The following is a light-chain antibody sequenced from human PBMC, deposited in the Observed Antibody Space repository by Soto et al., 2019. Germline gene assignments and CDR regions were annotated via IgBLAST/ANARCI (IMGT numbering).Light chain of an antibody. CDR3: TFYTCSITLGV. CDR1: SSDVGGYNY. J-gene: IGLJ1*01. Sequence: QSALTQPASVSGSPGQSITISCTGTSSDVGGYNYVSWYQQHPGKAPKLMIYDVSNRPSGVSNRFSGSKSGNTASLTISGLQAEDEADYYCTFYTCSITLGVFGTGSKLTDL. V-gene: IGLV2-14*01. CDR2: DVS.